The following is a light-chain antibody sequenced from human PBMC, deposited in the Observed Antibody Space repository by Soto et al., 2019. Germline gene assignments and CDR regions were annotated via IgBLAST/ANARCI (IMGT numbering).Light chain of an antibody. V-gene: IGKV1-39*01. J-gene: IGKJ1*01. Sequence: DIQMTQSPSSLSASVGDRVTITCRASQSVSTYLNWFQQKPGKAPKLLIYAASRLQTGVPSRFSGSGSVTDFTLTISSLQPGDFATYYCQQTYSTLWTFGQGTKVEI. CDR3: QQTYSTLWT. CDR1: QSVSTY. CDR2: AAS.